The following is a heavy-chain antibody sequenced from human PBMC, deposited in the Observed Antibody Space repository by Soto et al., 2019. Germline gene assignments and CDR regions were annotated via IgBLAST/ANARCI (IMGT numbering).Heavy chain of an antibody. D-gene: IGHD4-17*01. CDR1: GYSFTSYW. J-gene: IGHJ6*04. CDR3: ARLVPTVTTRYVFEI. Sequence: GESLKISCKGSGYSFTSYWIGWVRQMPGKGLEWMGIIYPGDSDTRYSPSFQGQVTISADKSISTAYLQWSSLKASDTAMYYWARLVPTVTTRYVFEIGGKGKMATFPS. CDR2: IYPGDSDT. V-gene: IGHV5-51*01.